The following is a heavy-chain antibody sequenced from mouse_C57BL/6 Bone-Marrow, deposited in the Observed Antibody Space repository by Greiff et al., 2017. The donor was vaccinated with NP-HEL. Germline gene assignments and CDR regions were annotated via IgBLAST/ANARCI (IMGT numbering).Heavy chain of an antibody. Sequence: DVHLVESGGGLVKPGGSLKLSCAASGFTFSSYAMSWVRQTPEKRLEWVATISDGGSYTYYPDNVKGRFTISRDNAKNNLYLQMSHLKSEDTAMYYCARDRFLYAMDYWGQGTSVTVSS. CDR2: ISDGGSYT. CDR3: ARDRFLYAMDY. J-gene: IGHJ4*01. CDR1: GFTFSSYA. V-gene: IGHV5-4*01.